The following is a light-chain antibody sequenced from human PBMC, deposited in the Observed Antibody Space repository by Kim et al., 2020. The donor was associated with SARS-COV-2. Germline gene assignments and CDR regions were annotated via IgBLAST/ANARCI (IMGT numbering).Light chain of an antibody. CDR1: SLRSYY. CDR3: NSRDSSGNHLNWV. Sequence: GQTVRITCQGDSLRSYYASWYKQKPGQAPVLVIYGKNNRPSGIPDRFSGSSSGNTASLTITGAQAEDEADYYCNSRDSSGNHLNWVFGGGTQLTVL. V-gene: IGLV3-19*01. J-gene: IGLJ3*02. CDR2: GKN.